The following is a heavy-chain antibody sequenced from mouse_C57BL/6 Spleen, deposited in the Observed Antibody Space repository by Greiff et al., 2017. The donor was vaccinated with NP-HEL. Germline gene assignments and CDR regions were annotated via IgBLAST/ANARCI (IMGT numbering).Heavy chain of an antibody. CDR1: GYTFTSYW. J-gene: IGHJ2*01. D-gene: IGHD2-4*01. CDR3: ARYRGIYDYDGENY. CDR2: IYPGSGST. Sequence: QVQLQQPGAELVKPGASVKMSCKASGYTFTSYWITWVKQRPGQGLEWIGDIYPGSGSTNYNEKFKSKATLTVDTSSSTAYMQRSSLTSEDSAVYYCARYRGIYDYDGENYWGQGTTLTVSS. V-gene: IGHV1-55*01.